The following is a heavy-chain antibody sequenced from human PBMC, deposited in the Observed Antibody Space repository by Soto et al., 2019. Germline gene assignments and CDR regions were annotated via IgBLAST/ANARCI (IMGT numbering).Heavy chain of an antibody. V-gene: IGHV4-31*03. CDR1: GGSISSGGYY. CDR2: IYYSGST. J-gene: IGHJ6*02. CDR3: ARETYYYGSGYYYGMDV. D-gene: IGHD3-10*01. Sequence: LSLTCTVSGGSISSGGYYWSWIRQHPGKGLEWIGYIYYSGSTYYNPSLKSRVTISVDTSKNQFSLKLSSVTAADTAVYYCARETYYYGSGYYYGMDVWGQGTTVTVSS.